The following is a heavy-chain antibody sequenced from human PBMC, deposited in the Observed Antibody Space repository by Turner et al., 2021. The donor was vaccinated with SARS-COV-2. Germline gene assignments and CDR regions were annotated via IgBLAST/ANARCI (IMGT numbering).Heavy chain of an antibody. V-gene: IGHV1-24*01. J-gene: IGHJ5*02. CDR1: GYTLNELS. CDR2: FDPEDGET. D-gene: IGHD6-13*01. Sequence: QVQLVQSGAEVKKPGASVTVSCKVSGYTLNELSMHWVRQAPGKGLEWMGGFDPEDGETIYEQKFQGRVTMNEDTSTDTAYMELSSLRSEDTAVYYCATAPPIEAAGRWFDPWGQGTLVTVS. CDR3: ATAPPIEAAGRWFDP.